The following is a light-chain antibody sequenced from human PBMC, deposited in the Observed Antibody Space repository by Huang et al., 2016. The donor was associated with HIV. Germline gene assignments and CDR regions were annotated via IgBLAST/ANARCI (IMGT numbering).Light chain of an antibody. Sequence: DIQMTQSPSTLSASVGDRVTITCRARQSIRNSLAWYQQKPGKAPKLLIYKASTLESVVPSRFSGSGSGTEFTLTISSLQPDDFATYYCQQYNSYRTFGQGTKVEIK. CDR2: KAS. V-gene: IGKV1-5*03. CDR3: QQYNSYRT. J-gene: IGKJ1*01. CDR1: QSIRNS.